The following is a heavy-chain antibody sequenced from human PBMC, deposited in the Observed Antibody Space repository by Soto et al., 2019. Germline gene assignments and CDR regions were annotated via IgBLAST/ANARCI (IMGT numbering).Heavy chain of an antibody. Sequence: GGSLRLSCAASGFTFSSYSMNWVRQAPGKGLEWVSSISSSSSYIYYADSVKGRFTISRDNAKNSLYLQMNSLRAEDTAVYYCARDGLAAAGLGDWFDPWGQGTLVTVSS. CDR1: GFTFSSYS. J-gene: IGHJ5*02. D-gene: IGHD6-13*01. CDR2: ISSSSSYI. V-gene: IGHV3-21*01. CDR3: ARDGLAAAGLGDWFDP.